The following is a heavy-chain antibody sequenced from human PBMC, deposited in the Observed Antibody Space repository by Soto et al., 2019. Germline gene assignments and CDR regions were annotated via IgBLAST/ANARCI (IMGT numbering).Heavy chain of an antibody. Sequence: PSETLSLTCAVYGGSFSGYYWSWIRQPPGKGLEWIGEINHSGSTNYNPSLKSRVTISVDTSKNQFSLKLSSVTAADTAVYYCARGRRGVRGVIIGGFYYFDYWGQGTLVTVSS. CDR3: ARGRRGVRGVIIGGFYYFDY. V-gene: IGHV4-34*01. D-gene: IGHD3-10*01. J-gene: IGHJ4*02. CDR1: GGSFSGYY. CDR2: INHSGST.